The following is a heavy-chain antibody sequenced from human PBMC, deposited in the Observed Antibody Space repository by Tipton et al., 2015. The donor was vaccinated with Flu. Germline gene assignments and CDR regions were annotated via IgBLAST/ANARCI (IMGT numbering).Heavy chain of an antibody. D-gene: IGHD3-10*01. V-gene: IGHV4-59*12. Sequence: TLSLTCAVSGGSMSSYYWSWIRQPPGRGLEWIGDIYYSGNSNYNPSLKSRVTISVDTSKNQFSLKLSSVTAADTAVYYCARGLYGSGSYQRRYFDYWGQGTLVTVSS. J-gene: IGHJ4*02. CDR2: IYYSGNS. CDR3: ARGLYGSGSYQRRYFDY. CDR1: GGSMSSYY.